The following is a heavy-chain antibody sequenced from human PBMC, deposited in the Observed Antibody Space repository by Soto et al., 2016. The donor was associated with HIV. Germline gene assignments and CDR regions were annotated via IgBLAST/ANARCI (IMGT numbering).Heavy chain of an antibody. CDR1: GFTFSSYA. V-gene: IGHV3-30*04. CDR3: ARSRSWFGELYGMGRR. J-gene: IGHJ6*02. Sequence: VQLVESGGGVVQPGRSLRLSCAASGFTFSSYAMHWVRQAPGKGLEWVAVISYDGSNKYYADSVKGRFTISRDNSKNTLYLQMNSLRAEDTAVYYCARSRSWFGELYGMGRRGAKGPRSPSP. CDR2: ISYDGSNK. D-gene: IGHD3-10*01.